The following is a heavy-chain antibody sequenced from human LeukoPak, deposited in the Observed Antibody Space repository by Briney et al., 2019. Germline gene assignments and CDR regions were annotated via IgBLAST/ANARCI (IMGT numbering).Heavy chain of an antibody. CDR3: ASFYYGGYLAFDY. CDR1: GGSISTDY. Sequence: SETLSLTCTVSGGSISTDYWNWIRQPPGKGLEWIGYIYHSGRSNYSPSLESRVTISADTSKRQFSLKLTSVTAAETAIYFCASFYYGGYLAFDYWGQGILVTVSS. J-gene: IGHJ4*02. D-gene: IGHD3-10*01. CDR2: IYHSGRS. V-gene: IGHV4-4*09.